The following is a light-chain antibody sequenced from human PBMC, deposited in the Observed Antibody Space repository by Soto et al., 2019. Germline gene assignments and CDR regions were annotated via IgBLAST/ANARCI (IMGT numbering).Light chain of an antibody. J-gene: IGKJ1*01. V-gene: IGKV1-39*01. CDR1: QSISFY. Sequence: DIQMTQSPSSLSASIGDRVTLTCRASQSISFYLNWYQQKPGKAPRLLIYAATTLQSGVPLRFSGGGSGADFTLTVSSLQPDDFATYYCQHYNSYSEAFGQGTKVDIK. CDR3: QHYNSYSEA. CDR2: AAT.